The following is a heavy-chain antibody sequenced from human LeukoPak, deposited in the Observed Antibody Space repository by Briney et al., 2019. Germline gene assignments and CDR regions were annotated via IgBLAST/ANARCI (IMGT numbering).Heavy chain of an antibody. CDR1: GFSFRNYW. Sequence: GGSMRLSCAASGFSFRNYWMSWVRQAPGKGLEWVSGISGTGDTTSYADSVKGRFTISRDNSKNTLFLQMNSLRAEDTAIYYCAKASAFYFDTSGYPIPHYYDFWGQGTLVTVSA. J-gene: IGHJ4*02. D-gene: IGHD3-22*01. CDR2: ISGTGDTT. V-gene: IGHV3-23*01. CDR3: AKASAFYFDTSGYPIPHYYDF.